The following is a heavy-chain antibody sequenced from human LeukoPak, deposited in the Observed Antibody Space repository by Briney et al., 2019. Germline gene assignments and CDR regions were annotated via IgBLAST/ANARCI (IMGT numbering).Heavy chain of an antibody. J-gene: IGHJ3*02. V-gene: IGHV3-30*02. D-gene: IGHD1-26*01. Sequence: GGSLRLSCAASRFTFSSYGMHWVRQAPGKGLEWVAFIRYDGSNKYYADSVKGRFTISRDNSKNTLYLRMNSLRTEDTAVYYCAKDFRVGATMEDAFDIWGQGTMVTVSS. CDR1: RFTFSSYG. CDR2: IRYDGSNK. CDR3: AKDFRVGATMEDAFDI.